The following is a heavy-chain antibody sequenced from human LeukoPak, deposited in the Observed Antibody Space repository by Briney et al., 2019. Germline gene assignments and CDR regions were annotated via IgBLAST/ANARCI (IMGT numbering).Heavy chain of an antibody. CDR1: GGSISSSSYY. Sequence: SETLSLACTVSGGSISSSSYYWGWIRQPPGKGLEWIGSIYYSGSTYYNPSLKSRVTISVDTSKNQFSLKLSSVTAADTAVYYCARVRYDSSGYYYSFDYWGQGTLVTVSS. J-gene: IGHJ4*02. CDR3: ARVRYDSSGYYYSFDY. V-gene: IGHV4-39*07. CDR2: IYYSGST. D-gene: IGHD3-22*01.